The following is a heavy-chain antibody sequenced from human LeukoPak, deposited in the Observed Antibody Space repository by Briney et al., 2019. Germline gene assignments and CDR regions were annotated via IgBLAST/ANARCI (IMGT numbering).Heavy chain of an antibody. V-gene: IGHV4-31*03. J-gene: IGHJ3*02. CDR1: GVPINSPGYS. D-gene: IGHD2/OR15-2a*01. Sequence: SGTLSLTCTVSGVPINSPGYSWTWIRQPPGKGLEWLGAISYNGDTSYNPSLKSRISISADASSNQFSLTLTSVTAADTAVYFCARDLLKTSSPDAYDIWGQGTMVIVSS. CDR2: ISYNGDT. CDR3: ARDLLKTSSPDAYDI.